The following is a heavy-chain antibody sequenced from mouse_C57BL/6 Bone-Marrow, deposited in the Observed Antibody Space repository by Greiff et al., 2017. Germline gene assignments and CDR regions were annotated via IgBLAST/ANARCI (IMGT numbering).Heavy chain of an antibody. CDR2: IWTGGGT. Sequence: QVQLKESGPGLVAPSPSLSITCTVSGFSLTSYAISWVRQPPGQGLEWLGVIWTGGGTNYNSALKSRLSISKDNSKSQVFLKMNSLQTDDTARYYCARKRVEYLDYAMDYWGQGTSVTVSS. CDR3: ARKRVEYLDYAMDY. J-gene: IGHJ4*01. D-gene: IGHD5-1*01. CDR1: GFSLTSYA. V-gene: IGHV2-9-1*01.